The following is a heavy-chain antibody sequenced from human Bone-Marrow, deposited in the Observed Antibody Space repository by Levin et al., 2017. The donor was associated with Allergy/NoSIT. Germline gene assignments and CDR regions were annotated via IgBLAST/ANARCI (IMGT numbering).Heavy chain of an antibody. CDR3: AKSGGYSTSSRGIDY. Sequence: SCAASGFTFSDYGMHWVRQAPGKGLEWVAGISYDGRSKFYADSVKGRFTISRDNSKNTVSLQMNSLRGEDTAAYYCAKSGGYSTSSRGIDYWGQGALVTVSS. V-gene: IGHV3-30*18. CDR1: GFTFSDYG. J-gene: IGHJ4*02. D-gene: IGHD5-18*01. CDR2: ISYDGRSK.